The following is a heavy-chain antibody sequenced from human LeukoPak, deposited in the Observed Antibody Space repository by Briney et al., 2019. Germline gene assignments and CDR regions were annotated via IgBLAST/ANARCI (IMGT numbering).Heavy chain of an antibody. J-gene: IGHJ5*02. CDR1: GGSFSGYY. D-gene: IGHD6-19*01. V-gene: IGHV4-34*01. CDR3: AAQSLASNWFDP. Sequence: SETLSLTCAVYGGSFSGYYWIWIRQSPGKGLEWIGEINHSGSTNYNPSLKSRVTMSVDTSKNQFSLKVRSVTAADTAVYYCAAQSLASNWFDPWGQGTLVTVSS. CDR2: INHSGST.